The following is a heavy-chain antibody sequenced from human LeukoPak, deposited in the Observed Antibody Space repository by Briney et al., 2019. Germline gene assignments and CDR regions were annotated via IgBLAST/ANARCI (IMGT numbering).Heavy chain of an antibody. Sequence: PSETLSLTCTVSGGSISSGSYYWSWIRQPAGKGLEWIGRIYSSGSTNYNPSLKSRVTISVDTSKNQFSLKLSSVTAADTAVYYCARDMITFGGVITNNWFDPWGQGTLVTVSS. D-gene: IGHD3-16*02. CDR2: IYSSGST. V-gene: IGHV4-61*02. J-gene: IGHJ5*02. CDR3: ARDMITFGGVITNNWFDP. CDR1: GGSISSGSYY.